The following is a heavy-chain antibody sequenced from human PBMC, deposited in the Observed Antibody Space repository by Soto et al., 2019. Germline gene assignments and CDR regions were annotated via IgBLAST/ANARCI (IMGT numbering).Heavy chain of an antibody. D-gene: IGHD6-6*01. CDR1: GGSISSGGYS. Sequence: KASETLSLTCAVSGGSISSGGYSWSWIRQPPGKGLEWIGYIYHSGSTYYNPSLKSRVTISVDRSKNQFSLKLSSVTAADTAVYYCARGQSSSGDNWFDPWGQGTLVTVSS. J-gene: IGHJ5*02. V-gene: IGHV4-30-2*01. CDR3: ARGQSSSGDNWFDP. CDR2: IYHSGST.